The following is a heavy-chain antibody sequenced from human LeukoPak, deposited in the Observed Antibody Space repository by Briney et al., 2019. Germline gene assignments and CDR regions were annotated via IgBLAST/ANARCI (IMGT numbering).Heavy chain of an antibody. D-gene: IGHD3-9*01. V-gene: IGHV4-59*01. CDR2: IYYSGST. J-gene: IGHJ6*04. CDR3: ARVPPYYDILTGYSPYGMDD. CDR1: GGSISSYY. Sequence: SETLSLTCTVSGGSISSYYWSWIRQPPGKGLEWIGYIYYSGSTNYNPSLKSRVTISVDTSKNQFSLKLSSVTAADTAVYYCARVPPYYDILTGYSPYGMDDWGKGTTVTVSS.